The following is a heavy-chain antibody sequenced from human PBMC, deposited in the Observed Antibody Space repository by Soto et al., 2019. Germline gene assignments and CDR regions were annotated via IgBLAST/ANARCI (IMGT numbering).Heavy chain of an antibody. CDR3: AKALSGRVGMDV. V-gene: IGHV3-9*01. CDR1: GFTFDDYA. J-gene: IGHJ6*02. Sequence: PGGSLRLSCAASGFTFDDYAMHWVRQAPGKGLEWVSGISWNSGSIGYADSVKGRFTISRDNAKNSLYLQMNSLRAEDTALYYCAKALSGRVGMDVWGQGTTVTVSS. D-gene: IGHD3-3*01. CDR2: ISWNSGSI.